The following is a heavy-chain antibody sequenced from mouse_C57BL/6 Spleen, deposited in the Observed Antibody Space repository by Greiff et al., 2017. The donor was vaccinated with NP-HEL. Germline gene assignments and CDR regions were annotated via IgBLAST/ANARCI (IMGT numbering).Heavy chain of an antibody. CDR2: INPSTGGT. CDR1: GYSFTGYY. CDR3: ARSDSTTVVAPNWDWYFDV. Sequence: VQLQQSGPELVKPGASVKISCKASGYSFTGYYMNWVKQSPEKSLEWIGEINPSTGGTTYNQKFKAKATLTVDKSSSTAYMQLKSLTSEDSAVYYCARSDSTTVVAPNWDWYFDVWGTGTTVTVSS. J-gene: IGHJ1*03. V-gene: IGHV1-42*01. D-gene: IGHD1-1*01.